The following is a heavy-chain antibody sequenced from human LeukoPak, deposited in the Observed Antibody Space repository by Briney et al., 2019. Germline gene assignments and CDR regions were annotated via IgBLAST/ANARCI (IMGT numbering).Heavy chain of an antibody. CDR3: ARGPYRTNV. J-gene: IGHJ6*02. CDR2: INESGSA. V-gene: IGHV4-34*01. Sequence: SETLSLTCAVSAASFTDYYCSWFRLPPGKGLEWLGEINESGSAHYNPSLKSRVAISIDTSKSQSSLKLTSVTAADTAVYYCARGPYRTNVWGQGTTVTVSS. CDR1: AASFTDYY.